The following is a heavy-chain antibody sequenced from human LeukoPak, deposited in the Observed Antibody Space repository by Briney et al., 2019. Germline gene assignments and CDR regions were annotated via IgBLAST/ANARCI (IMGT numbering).Heavy chain of an antibody. CDR1: GYTFTDYY. CDR3: ARDPRHTSGWS. J-gene: IGHJ5*02. CDR2: VSPNSGAT. V-gene: IGHV1-2*02. Sequence: GASVKVSCKASGYTFTDYYVHWVRQAPGQGLEWMGWVSPNSGATNYVQKFQGRVTMTRDTSISTAYMELSSLRSDDTAVYYCARDPRHTSGWSWGQGTLVTVSS. D-gene: IGHD6-19*01.